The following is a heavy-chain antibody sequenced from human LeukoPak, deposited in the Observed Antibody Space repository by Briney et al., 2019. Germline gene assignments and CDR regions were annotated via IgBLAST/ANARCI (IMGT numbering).Heavy chain of an antibody. CDR2: IYYSGST. D-gene: IGHD5-12*01. J-gene: IGHJ4*02. CDR3: AGRRYSGYVHY. CDR1: GGSISSSSYY. Sequence: SSETLSLTCTVSGGSISSSSYYWGWIRQPPGKGLEWIGSIYYSGSTYYNPSLKSRVTISVDTSKNQFSLKLSSVTAADTAVYYCAGRRYSGYVHYWGQGTLVTVSS. V-gene: IGHV4-39*01.